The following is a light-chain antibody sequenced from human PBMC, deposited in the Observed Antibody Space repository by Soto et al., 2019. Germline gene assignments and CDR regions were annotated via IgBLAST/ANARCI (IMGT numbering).Light chain of an antibody. CDR3: QQRSNWPRT. V-gene: IGKV3-11*01. Sequence: EIVLTQSPATLSLSPGERATLSCRASLSVASYLAWYHQKPGQAPRLLIYDASNRATGVPPRFSASGSGTDFTLTISSLELEDFGVYYCQQRSNWPRTFGQGTKVEI. CDR2: DAS. J-gene: IGKJ1*01. CDR1: LSVASY.